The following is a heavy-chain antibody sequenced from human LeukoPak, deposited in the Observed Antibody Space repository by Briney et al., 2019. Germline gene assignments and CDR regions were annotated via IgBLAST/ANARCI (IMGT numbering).Heavy chain of an antibody. J-gene: IGHJ4*02. D-gene: IGHD1-1*01. CDR2: IWFDGSNK. V-gene: IGHV3-33*01. CDR3: VRDPSGSGFAFDS. CDR1: GFIFSNDA. Sequence: GSLRLSCAASGFIFSNDAMHWVRQAPGKGLEWAAFIWFDGSNKHYADSVKGRFTISRDNSEDTLYLQMNSLRAEDTAVYYCVRDPSGSGFAFDSWGQGALVTVSS.